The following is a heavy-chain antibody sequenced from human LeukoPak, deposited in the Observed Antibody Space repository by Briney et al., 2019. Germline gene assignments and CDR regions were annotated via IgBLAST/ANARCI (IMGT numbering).Heavy chain of an antibody. J-gene: IGHJ4*02. V-gene: IGHV4-59*01. D-gene: IGHD4-17*01. Sequence: PSETLSLTCTVSDGSITNYDWSWVRQPPGKGLEFIGHVHYSGTTNYNPSLRSRVTISIDTSKKHFFLKLKSVTAADTAVYYCATGYGDFRVEGRYFYSWGQGTLVTVSS. CDR1: DGSITNYD. CDR3: ATGYGDFRVEGRYFYS. CDR2: VHYSGTT.